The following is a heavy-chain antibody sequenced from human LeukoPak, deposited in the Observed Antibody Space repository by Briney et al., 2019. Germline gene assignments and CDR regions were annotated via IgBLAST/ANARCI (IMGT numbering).Heavy chain of an antibody. V-gene: IGHV3-23*01. Sequence: PGGSLRLSCAASGFTFNNYAMSWVRQAPGKGLEGVSAISGSAGSTYYADSVKGRFTISRDNSKNTLYLQMNSLRAEDTALYYCASLDYFDSSDYGDYWGQGTLVTVSS. D-gene: IGHD3-22*01. CDR3: ASLDYFDSSDYGDY. J-gene: IGHJ4*02. CDR2: ISGSAGST. CDR1: GFTFNNYA.